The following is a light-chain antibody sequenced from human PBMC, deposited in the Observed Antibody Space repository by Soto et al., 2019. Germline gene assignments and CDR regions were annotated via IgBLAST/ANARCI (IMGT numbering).Light chain of an antibody. CDR1: QSLLHSNGYNY. Sequence: DIVMTQSPLSLPVIPGEPASISCRSSQSLLHSNGYNYLDWYLQKPGQSPQLLISLGSNRSSGGPDRFSGSGSGTDSTLKISRVEAEDVGVYYCMQDVQSPRTFGQGTKVEIK. V-gene: IGKV2-28*01. J-gene: IGKJ1*01. CDR3: MQDVQSPRT. CDR2: LGS.